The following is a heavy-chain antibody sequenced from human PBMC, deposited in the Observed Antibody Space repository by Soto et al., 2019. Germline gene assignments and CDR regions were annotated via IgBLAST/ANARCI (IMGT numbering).Heavy chain of an antibody. CDR3: ARDTPSHFYDCSNNYYPELEP. D-gene: IGHD3-22*01. CDR1: GGSINSDYY. Sequence: SETLSLTCTVSGGSINSDYYWSWIRQPPVKGLEWIGHIYYSGVTFENPSLNSRLTMSIDTSKNRFSLKLGSVTAADTAVYYCARDTPSHFYDCSNNYYPELEPWGQGTMVTVSS. CDR2: IYYSGVT. J-gene: IGHJ5*02. V-gene: IGHV4-30-4*01.